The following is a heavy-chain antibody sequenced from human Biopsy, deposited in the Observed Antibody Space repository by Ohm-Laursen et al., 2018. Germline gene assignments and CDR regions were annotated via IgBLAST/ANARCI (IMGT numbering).Heavy chain of an antibody. CDR2: INAKTSDT. CDR3: TRGGYYYDSLAYYYWFDP. J-gene: IGHJ5*02. D-gene: IGHD3-22*01. Sequence: GASVKVSCKASEYTFTGYHVHWVRQAPGQGLEWMGWINAKTSDTNYAQKFQGRVTMTRDTSISTAYVDLSSLRSDDTAVYYCTRGGYYYDSLAYYYWFDPWGQGTLVTVSS. CDR1: EYTFTGYH. V-gene: IGHV1-2*02.